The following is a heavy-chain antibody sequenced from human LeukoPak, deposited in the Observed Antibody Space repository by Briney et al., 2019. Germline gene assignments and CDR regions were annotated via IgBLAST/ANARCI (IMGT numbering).Heavy chain of an antibody. J-gene: IGHJ4*02. D-gene: IGHD3-16*02. V-gene: IGHV1-69*06. CDR1: GGTFISYA. Sequence: ASVKVSCKASGGTFISYAISWVRQAPGQGLEWMGGIIPIFGTANYAQRFQGRVTITADKSTRKTYMELSSQRIEDLAMYFCEVGDYVWGSFRGHFDYWGQGTLVTVSS. CDR3: EVGDYVWGSFRGHFDY. CDR2: IIPIFGTA.